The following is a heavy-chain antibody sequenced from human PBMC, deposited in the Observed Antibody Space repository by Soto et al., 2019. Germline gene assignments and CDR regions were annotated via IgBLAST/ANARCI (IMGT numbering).Heavy chain of an antibody. CDR3: AIFCPANCFGYYYVMDV. V-gene: IGHV1-18*01. D-gene: IGHD3-3*01. CDR1: GYTFTSYG. Sequence: ASVKVSCKASGYTFTSYGISWVRQAPGQGLEWMGWISAYNGNTNYAQKLQGRVTMTTDTSTSTAYMELRSLRSDDTAEYYSAIFCPANCFGYYYVMDVWGQGTTVTVSS. J-gene: IGHJ6*02. CDR2: ISAYNGNT.